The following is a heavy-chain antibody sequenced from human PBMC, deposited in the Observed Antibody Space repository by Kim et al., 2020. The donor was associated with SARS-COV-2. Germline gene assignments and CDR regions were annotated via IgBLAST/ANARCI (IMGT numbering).Heavy chain of an antibody. CDR2: INHSGST. Sequence: SETLSLTCAVYGGSFSGYYWSWIRQPPGKGLEWIGEINHSGSTNYNPSLKSRVTISVDTSKNQFSLKLSSVTAADTAVYYCARGRGSYGHYYYGMDVWGQGTTVTVSS. V-gene: IGHV4-34*01. CDR3: ARGRGSYGHYYYGMDV. J-gene: IGHJ6*02. CDR1: GGSFSGYY. D-gene: IGHD3-16*01.